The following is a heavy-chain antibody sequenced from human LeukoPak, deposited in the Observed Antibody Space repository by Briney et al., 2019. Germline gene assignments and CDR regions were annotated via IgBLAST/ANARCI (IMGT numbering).Heavy chain of an antibody. D-gene: IGHD2-21*02. V-gene: IGHV3-30*03. Sequence: GGSLRLSCAASGFTFSSYGMHWVRQAPGKGLEWVAVISYDGSNKYYADSVKGRFTISRDNSKNTLYLQMNSLRVEDTAVYYCARGVVVTLGTYYFDYWGQGTLVTVSS. CDR3: ARGVVVTLGTYYFDY. J-gene: IGHJ4*02. CDR2: ISYDGSNK. CDR1: GFTFSSYG.